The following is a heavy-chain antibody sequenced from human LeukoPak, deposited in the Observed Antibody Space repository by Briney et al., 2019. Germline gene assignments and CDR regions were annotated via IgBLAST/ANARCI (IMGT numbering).Heavy chain of an antibody. V-gene: IGHV4-4*07. CDR2: IYTSGST. CDR3: ARDHTPPPVVPAAMEAVYYYGMDV. CDR1: GGSISSYY. J-gene: IGHJ6*02. D-gene: IGHD2-2*01. Sequence: SETLSLTCTVSGGSISSYYWSWIRQPAGKGLEWIGRIYTSGSTNYNPSHKSRVTMSVDTSKNQFSLKLSSVTAADTAVYYCARDHTPPPVVPAAMEAVYYYGMDVWGQGTTVTVSS.